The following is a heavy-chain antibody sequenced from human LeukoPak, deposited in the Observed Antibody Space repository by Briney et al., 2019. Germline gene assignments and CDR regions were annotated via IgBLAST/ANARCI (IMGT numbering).Heavy chain of an antibody. CDR3: ARVHYGSGKSSDY. D-gene: IGHD3-10*01. Sequence: PGRSLRLSCAASGFTFSSYGMHWVRQAPGKGLEWVSSISSSSSYIYYADSVKGRFTISRDNAKNSLYLQMNSLRAEDTAVYYCARVHYGSGKSSDYWGQGTLVTVSS. J-gene: IGHJ4*02. V-gene: IGHV3-21*01. CDR1: GFTFSSYG. CDR2: ISSSSSYI.